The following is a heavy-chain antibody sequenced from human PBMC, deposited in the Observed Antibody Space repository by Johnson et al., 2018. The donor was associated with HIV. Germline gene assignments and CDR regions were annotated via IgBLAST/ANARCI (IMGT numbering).Heavy chain of an antibody. J-gene: IGHJ3*02. CDR3: TRDHYNFWSGDAFDI. CDR1: GFTFSSYA. Sequence: QVLLVESGGDVVQPGRSLRLSCTASGFTFSSYALHWVRQAPGKGLEWVAVLSYDGSNKFYADSVKGRFTISRDNSKNTLYLQMNSLRAEDTAVYYCTRDHYNFWSGDAFDIWGQGTMVTVSS. CDR2: LSYDGSNK. D-gene: IGHD3-3*01. V-gene: IGHV3-30-3*01.